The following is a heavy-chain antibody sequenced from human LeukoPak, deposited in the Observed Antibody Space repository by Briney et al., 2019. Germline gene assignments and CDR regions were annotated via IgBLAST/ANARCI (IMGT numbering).Heavy chain of an antibody. Sequence: SQTLSLTCALSGDSVSSNSAAWNWIRQSPSRGLVWLGRTYYRSKWYNDYALSVESRITINPDTSKNQFSLQLNSVTPEDTAVYYCAREVVAGDDAFDIWGQGTMVTVSS. CDR3: AREVVAGDDAFDI. CDR1: GDSVSSNSAA. D-gene: IGHD2-15*01. CDR2: TYYRSKWYN. V-gene: IGHV6-1*01. J-gene: IGHJ3*02.